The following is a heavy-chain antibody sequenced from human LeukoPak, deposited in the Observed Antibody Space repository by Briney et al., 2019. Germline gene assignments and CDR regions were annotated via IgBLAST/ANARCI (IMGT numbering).Heavy chain of an antibody. D-gene: IGHD2-8*01. J-gene: IGHJ4*02. V-gene: IGHV3-33*01. CDR2: IWYDGSNK. CDR1: GFTFSTYA. CDR3: ARDHCTNGVCYSDY. Sequence: PGGSLRRSCAASGFTFSTYAMHWVRQAPGKGLEWVAVIWYDGSNKYYADSVKGRFTISRDNSKNTLSLQMNSLRAEDTAVYYCARDHCTNGVCYSDYWGQGTLVTVST.